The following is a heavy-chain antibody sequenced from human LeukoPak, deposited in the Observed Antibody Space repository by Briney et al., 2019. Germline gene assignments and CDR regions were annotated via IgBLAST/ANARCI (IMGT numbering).Heavy chain of an antibody. J-gene: IGHJ6*02. CDR3: TTDEDWNYARKDV. Sequence: GGSLRLSCAASGFTFSNAWMSWVRLVPGKGLEWVGQIVSKIDGGTTDYAAPVKGRFTISRDDSKSTLYLQMNSLKIEDTAVYYCTTDEDWNYARKDVWGQGATVIVS. V-gene: IGHV3-15*04. CDR2: IVSKIDGGTT. CDR1: GFTFSNAW. D-gene: IGHD1-7*01.